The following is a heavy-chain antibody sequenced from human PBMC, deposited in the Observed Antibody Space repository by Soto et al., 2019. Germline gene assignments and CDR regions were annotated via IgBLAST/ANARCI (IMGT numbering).Heavy chain of an antibody. J-gene: IGHJ4*02. CDR2: INPSGGSA. Sequence: ASVKVSCKASGYTFTSYYMHWVRQAPGQGLEWMGIINPSGGSANYAQKFQGRVTMTRDTSTSTVYMELSSLRSDDTAVYYCARDRTGGGLFDYWGQGTLVPVSS. V-gene: IGHV1-46*01. CDR3: ARDRTGGGLFDY. D-gene: IGHD2-15*01. CDR1: GYTFTSYY.